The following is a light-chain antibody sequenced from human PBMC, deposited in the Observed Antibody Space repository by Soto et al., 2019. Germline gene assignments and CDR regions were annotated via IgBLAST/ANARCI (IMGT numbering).Light chain of an antibody. CDR3: QQYNTYPWT. Sequence: DYQVTQSPSTLSASVGDRVTITCRASQSIGSWLAWYQQQPGKVPKLLIYTASTLQSGVPSRFSGSGSGAEFTLTISSLQPEDFATYYCQQYNTYPWTFGQGTKVDIK. J-gene: IGKJ1*01. V-gene: IGKV1-5*03. CDR2: TAS. CDR1: QSIGSW.